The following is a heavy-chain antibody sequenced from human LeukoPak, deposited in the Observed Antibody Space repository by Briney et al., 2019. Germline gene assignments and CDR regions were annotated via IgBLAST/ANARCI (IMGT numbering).Heavy chain of an antibody. CDR3: TRGVLGVIPIDY. CDR2: IKQDGSEK. Sequence: GSLRLSCAASGFTFTSYWMSWVRQAPGKGLEWEANIKQDGSEKYYVDSVKGRFTISRDNAKNSLYLQMNSLRAEDTAVYYCTRGVLGVIPIDYWGQGTLVTVSS. CDR1: GFTFTSYW. D-gene: IGHD2-8*02. V-gene: IGHV3-7*01. J-gene: IGHJ4*02.